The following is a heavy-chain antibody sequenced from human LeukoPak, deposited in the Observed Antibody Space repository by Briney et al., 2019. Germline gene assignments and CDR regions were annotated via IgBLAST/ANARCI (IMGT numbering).Heavy chain of an antibody. CDR2: IYTSGST. CDR1: GGSISSYY. V-gene: IGHV4-4*07. CDR3: ARISGYSYGYVNGMDV. D-gene: IGHD5-18*01. Sequence: SETLSLTCNVSGGSISSYYWSWIRQPAGKGLEWIGRIYTSGSTNYNPSLKSRVTMSVDTSKNQFSLKLSSVTAADTAVYYCARISGYSYGYVNGMDVWGQGTTVTVSS. J-gene: IGHJ6*02.